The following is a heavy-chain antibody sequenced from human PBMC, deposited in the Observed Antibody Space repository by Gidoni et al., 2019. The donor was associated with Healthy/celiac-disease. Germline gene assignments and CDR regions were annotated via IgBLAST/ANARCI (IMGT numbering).Heavy chain of an antibody. CDR1: GGSIRSSRYY. J-gene: IGHJ4*02. Sequence: QLQLQESGPGLVKPSETLSLTCPVSGGSIRSSRYYWGWIRQPPGKGLEWIGSIYYSGSTYYNPSLKSRVTISVDTSKNQFSLKLSSVTAADTAVYYCARVRTYYYDRSGYFFDYWGQGTLVTVSS. D-gene: IGHD3-22*01. CDR2: IYYSGST. V-gene: IGHV4-39*01. CDR3: ARVRTYYYDRSGYFFDY.